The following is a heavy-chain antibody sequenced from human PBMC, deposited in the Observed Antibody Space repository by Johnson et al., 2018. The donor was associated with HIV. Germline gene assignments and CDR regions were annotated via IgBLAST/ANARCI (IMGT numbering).Heavy chain of an antibody. Sequence: DVQVVESGGGLVKPGGSLRLSCAASGFTLDDYDMSWVRQVPGKGLEWVSGINWNGGSTGYADSVKGRFTISRDNAKNSLYLQMNSLRAEDTALYYCAKNLDPAGAFDIWGQGTMVTVSS. J-gene: IGHJ3*02. CDR1: GFTLDDYD. V-gene: IGHV3-20*04. D-gene: IGHD3-9*01. CDR3: AKNLDPAGAFDI. CDR2: INWNGGST.